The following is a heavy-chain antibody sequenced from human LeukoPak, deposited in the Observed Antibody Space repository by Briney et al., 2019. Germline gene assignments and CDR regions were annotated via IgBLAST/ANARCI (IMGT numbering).Heavy chain of an antibody. CDR2: ISYDGSNK. J-gene: IGHJ5*02. V-gene: IGHV3-30*04. CDR1: GFTFSSYA. Sequence: QTGGSLRLSCAASGFTFSSYAMHWVRQAPGKGLEWVAVISYDGSNKYYADSVKGRFTISRDNSKNTLYLQMNSLRAEDTAVYYCARVGELHWFDPWGQGTLVTVSS. D-gene: IGHD1-26*01. CDR3: ARVGELHWFDP.